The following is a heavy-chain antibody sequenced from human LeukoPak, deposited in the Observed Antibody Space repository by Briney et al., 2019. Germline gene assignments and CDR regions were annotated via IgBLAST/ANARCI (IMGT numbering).Heavy chain of an antibody. Sequence: GGSLRLSCAASGFTFSSYAMSWVRQAPGKGLEWVSAISGSGDSTHYADSVKGRFTISRDNSKNTLFLQMNSLRAEDTAVYYCARDPVLDYYYYGMDVWGQGTTVTVSS. D-gene: IGHD2/OR15-2a*01. J-gene: IGHJ6*02. V-gene: IGHV3-23*01. CDR1: GFTFSSYA. CDR2: ISGSGDST. CDR3: ARDPVLDYYYYGMDV.